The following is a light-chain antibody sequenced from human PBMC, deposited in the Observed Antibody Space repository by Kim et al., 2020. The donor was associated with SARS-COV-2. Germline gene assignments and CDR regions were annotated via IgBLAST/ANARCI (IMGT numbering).Light chain of an antibody. Sequence: EHVLTQSPGTLSLSPGERATLSCRASQSVSSNFLAWYQQKPGQSPRLLIYSASSRASGIPDRFSGSGSGADFTLTISTLEPEDFAVYYCHQYGTSPETFGQGTKVNIK. V-gene: IGKV3-20*01. CDR3: HQYGTSPET. CDR2: SAS. J-gene: IGKJ1*01. CDR1: QSVSSNF.